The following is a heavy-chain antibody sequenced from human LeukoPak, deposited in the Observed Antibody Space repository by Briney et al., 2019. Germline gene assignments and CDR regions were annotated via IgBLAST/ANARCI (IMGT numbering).Heavy chain of an antibody. J-gene: IGHJ4*02. V-gene: IGHV3-30*04. Sequence: GGSLRLSCAASGFTFSNYAMHWVRQAPGKGLEWVSGISYDGTMTYYSDSLKGRFTNSRDNSKNTLYLQMNSLRVEDTAVYYCAKDHSSTNYYFDYWGQGTLVTVSS. CDR1: GFTFSNYA. CDR3: AKDHSSTNYYFDY. CDR2: ISYDGTMT. D-gene: IGHD2-2*01.